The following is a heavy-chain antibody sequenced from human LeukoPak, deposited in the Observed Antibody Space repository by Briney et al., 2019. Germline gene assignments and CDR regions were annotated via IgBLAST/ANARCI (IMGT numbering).Heavy chain of an antibody. CDR1: GFTFSSYA. CDR2: ISNITTTI. CDR3: ARNLQARRHYYYYLDV. D-gene: IGHD6-6*01. J-gene: IGHJ6*03. V-gene: IGHV3-48*01. Sequence: AGGSLRLSCAASGFTFSSYAMSWVRQAPGRGLEWLSYISNITTTIYYADSVKGRFTISRDNAKNSLYLQMNSLRAEDTAVYYCARNLQARRHYYYYLDVWGKGTTVTVSS.